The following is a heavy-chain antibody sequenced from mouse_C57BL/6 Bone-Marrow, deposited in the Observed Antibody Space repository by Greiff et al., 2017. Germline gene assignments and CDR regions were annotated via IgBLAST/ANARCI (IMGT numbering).Heavy chain of an antibody. Sequence: EVQLQQSGPELVKPGDSVKISCKASGYSFTGYFMNWVMQSHGKSLEWIGRINPYNGDTFYNQKFKGKATLTVDKSSSTAHMELRNLTSVDSAVYYCASRRVVGAPYYFDYWGQGTTLTVSS. V-gene: IGHV1-20*01. CDR3: ASRRVVGAPYYFDY. CDR1: GYSFTGYF. J-gene: IGHJ2*01. D-gene: IGHD1-1*01. CDR2: INPYNGDT.